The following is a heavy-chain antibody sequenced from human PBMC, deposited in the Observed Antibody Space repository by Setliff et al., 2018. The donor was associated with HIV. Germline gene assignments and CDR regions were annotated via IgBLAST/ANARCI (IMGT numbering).Heavy chain of an antibody. J-gene: IGHJ4*02. V-gene: IGHV3-53*01. D-gene: IGHD1-26*01. CDR1: GFTVSSNY. Sequence: GGSLRLSCAASGFTVSSNYMSWVRQAPGKGLEWVSVIYSGGSTFYADSVKGRFTVSRDNSRDTLYLQMNSLRAEDTAVYYCATGRLRATSPFDNWGQGTLVTVSS. CDR2: IYSGGST. CDR3: ATGRLRATSPFDN.